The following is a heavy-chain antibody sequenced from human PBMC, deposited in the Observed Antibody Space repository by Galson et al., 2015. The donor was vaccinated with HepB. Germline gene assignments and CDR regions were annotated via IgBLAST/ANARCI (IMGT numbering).Heavy chain of an antibody. CDR1: GFTFSSYA. CDR3: VTGIAVAPHPISFDY. D-gene: IGHD6-19*01. V-gene: IGHV3-64D*06. CDR2: ISSNGGST. J-gene: IGHJ4*02. Sequence: SLRLSCAASGFTFSSYAMHWVRQAPGKGLEYVSAISSNGGSTYYADSVKGRFTISRDNSKNTLYLQMSSLRAEDTAVYYCVTGIAVAPHPISFDYWGQGTLVTVSS.